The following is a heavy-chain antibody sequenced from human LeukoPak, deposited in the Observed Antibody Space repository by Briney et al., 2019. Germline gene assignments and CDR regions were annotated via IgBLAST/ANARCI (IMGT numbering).Heavy chain of an antibody. CDR1: RGSITGYY. CDR3: ARHTSNSNDSPWRVFDN. Sequence: SETLSLTCTVSRGSITGYYWSWIRQPPGKGLEWIGYIYHSGTTNYNPSLKSRVIMSVDTSKNHFSLKLYSVTAADAAIYYCARHTSNSNDSPWRVFDNWGQGTLVTVSS. D-gene: IGHD1-20*01. V-gene: IGHV4-59*08. J-gene: IGHJ4*02. CDR2: IYHSGTT.